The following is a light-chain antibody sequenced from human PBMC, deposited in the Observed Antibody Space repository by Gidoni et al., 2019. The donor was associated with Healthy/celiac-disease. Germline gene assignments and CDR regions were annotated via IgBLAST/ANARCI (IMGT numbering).Light chain of an antibody. Sequence: VIWMTQSPALLSASTGDRVTIRCRMSQGSSSYLAWYPPKPGKAPELLIYAASTLQSGVPSRFSGSGSGTDFTLTISCLQSEDFATYYWQQYYSFPRAFGPXTKVDIK. V-gene: IGKV1D-8*01. J-gene: IGKJ3*01. CDR2: AAS. CDR3: QQYYSFPRA. CDR1: QGSSSY.